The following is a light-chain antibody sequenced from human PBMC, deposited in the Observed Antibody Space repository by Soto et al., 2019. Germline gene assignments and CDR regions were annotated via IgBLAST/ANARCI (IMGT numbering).Light chain of an antibody. J-gene: IGLJ1*01. CDR2: DVS. CDR1: SSDVGAYNY. CDR3: SSFTSSSTRV. Sequence: SVLTQSASVSGSPGQSITVSCTGTSSDVGAYNYVSWYQQHPGKAPKLIIYDVSNRPSGVSNRFSGPKSGNTASLTISALQAEDEADYYCSSFTSSSTRVFGTGTKVTVL. V-gene: IGLV2-14*01.